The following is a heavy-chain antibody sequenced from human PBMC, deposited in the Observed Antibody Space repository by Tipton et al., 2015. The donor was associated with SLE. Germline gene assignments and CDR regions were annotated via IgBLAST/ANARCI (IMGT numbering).Heavy chain of an antibody. CDR1: GGSISSYY. CDR2: IYYSGST. D-gene: IGHD2-2*01. J-gene: IGHJ4*02. V-gene: IGHV4-59*08. Sequence: TLSLTCTVSGGSISSYYWSWIRQPPGKGLEWIGYIYYSGSTNYNPSLKSRVTISVDTSKNQFSLKLSSATAADTAVYYCARHGDSLMPPDYWGQGTLVTVSS. CDR3: ARHGDSLMPPDY.